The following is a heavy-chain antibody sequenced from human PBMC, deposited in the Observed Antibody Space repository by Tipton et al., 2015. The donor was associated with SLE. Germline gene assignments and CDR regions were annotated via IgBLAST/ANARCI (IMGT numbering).Heavy chain of an antibody. CDR3: VSSGYPLGTFES. J-gene: IGHJ3*02. D-gene: IGHD3-9*01. Sequence: TLSLTCNLSSGSISSSSYYWDWIRHYPGKGLEWIGSIHHSGTTHYNPSLKSRVTLAVDTSKNQFSLKLSVVTAADTAVYYCVSSGYPLGTFESWGQGTMVTVSS. V-gene: IGHV4-31*03. CDR2: IHHSGTT. CDR1: SGSISSSSYY.